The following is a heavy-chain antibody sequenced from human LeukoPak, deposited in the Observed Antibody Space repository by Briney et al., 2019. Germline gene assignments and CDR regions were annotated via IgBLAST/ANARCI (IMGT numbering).Heavy chain of an antibody. CDR2: IKSKTDGGTT. CDR1: GFTFSNAW. D-gene: IGHD2-21*01. V-gene: IGHV3-15*01. J-gene: IGHJ4*02. Sequence: PRGSLRLSCAASGFTFSNAWVSWVRQAPGKGLEWVGRIKSKTDGGTTDYAAPVKGRFTISRDDSKNTLYLQMNSLKTEDTAVYYCTTDTAYCGGDCYYHWGQGTLVTVSS. CDR3: TTDTAYCGGDCYYH.